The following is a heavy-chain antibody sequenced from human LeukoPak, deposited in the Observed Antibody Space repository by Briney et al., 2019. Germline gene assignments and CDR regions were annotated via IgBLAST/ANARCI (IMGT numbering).Heavy chain of an antibody. CDR3: ARDRFRYYYGSGSSSYYFDY. D-gene: IGHD3-10*01. J-gene: IGHJ4*02. V-gene: IGHV4-59*12. CDR1: GGSISSYY. CDR2: IYYSGST. Sequence: SETLSLTCTVSGGSISSYYWSWIRQPPGKGLEWIGYIYYSGSTNYNPSLKSRVTISVDTSKNQFSLKLSSVTAADTAVYYCARDRFRYYYGSGSSSYYFDYWGPGTLVTVSS.